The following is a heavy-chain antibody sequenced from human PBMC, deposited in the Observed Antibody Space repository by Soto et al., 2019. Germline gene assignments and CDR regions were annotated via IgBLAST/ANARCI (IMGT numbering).Heavy chain of an antibody. D-gene: IGHD3-16*01. Sequence: QVQLVQSGAGVRKPGASVKVSCKASGYSFTNYGISWVRQAPAQGLEWMGWINAYNGDTNYAQKFQGRVIMTTDTSTSTASMELRSLRSDDTAIYYCATWGRSLMSMDVWGQGPTVTVSS. CDR1: GYSFTNYG. J-gene: IGHJ6*02. CDR3: ATWGRSLMSMDV. CDR2: INAYNGDT. V-gene: IGHV1-18*01.